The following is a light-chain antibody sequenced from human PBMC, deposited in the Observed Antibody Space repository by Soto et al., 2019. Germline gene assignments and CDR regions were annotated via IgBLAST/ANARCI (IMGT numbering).Light chain of an antibody. CDR3: QHYGSSPFT. V-gene: IGKV3-20*01. J-gene: IGKJ3*01. CDR1: QSVSSDY. Sequence: EIVLTQSPGTLSLSPGERATLSCRTSQSVSSDYLAWYQQKPGQAPRLLIYGASSRATGIPDRFSGSGSGTDFTLTISRLGPEDFAVYYCQHYGSSPFTFGPGTKVDIK. CDR2: GAS.